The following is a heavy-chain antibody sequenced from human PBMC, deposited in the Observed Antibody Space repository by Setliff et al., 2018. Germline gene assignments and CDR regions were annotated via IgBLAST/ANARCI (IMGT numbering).Heavy chain of an antibody. V-gene: IGHV3-23*01. CDR1: GFTFRDYS. CDR2: IDQGSRG. CDR3: ARISRLYTSSWDDY. J-gene: IGHJ4*02. Sequence: PGESLKISCATSGFTFRDYSLTWVRQAPGKGLEWVSGIDQGSRGYYPDSMKGRFTISRDNAKNSLYLQMDSLRAEDTAVYYCARISRLYTSSWDDYWGRGTLVTVSS. D-gene: IGHD6-13*01.